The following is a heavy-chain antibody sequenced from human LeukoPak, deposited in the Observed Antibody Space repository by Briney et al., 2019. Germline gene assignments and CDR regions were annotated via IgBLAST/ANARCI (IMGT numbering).Heavy chain of an antibody. V-gene: IGHV3-23*01. CDR3: AKDGSQGPYSGYDYSFDY. Sequence: GGSLRLSCAASGFTFSSYAMSWVRQAPGKGLEWVSAISGSGGSTYYADSVKGRFTISRDNSKNTLYLQMNSLRAEDTAVYYCAKDGSQGPYSGYDYSFDYWGQGTLVTVSS. J-gene: IGHJ4*02. CDR1: GFTFSSYA. CDR2: ISGSGGST. D-gene: IGHD5-12*01.